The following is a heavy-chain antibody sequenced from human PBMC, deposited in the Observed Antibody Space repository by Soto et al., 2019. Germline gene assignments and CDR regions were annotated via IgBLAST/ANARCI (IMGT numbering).Heavy chain of an antibody. CDR2: IYYSGST. V-gene: IGHV4-59*01. D-gene: IGHD5-12*01. CDR3: AREGLDGYDRGWFDP. CDR1: GGSISSYY. J-gene: IGHJ5*02. Sequence: PSETLSLTCTVSGGSISSYYWSWIRQPPGKGLEWIGYIYYSGSTNYNPSLKSRVTISVDTSKNQFSLKLSSVTAADTAVYYCAREGLDGYDRGWFDPWGQGTLVTVSS.